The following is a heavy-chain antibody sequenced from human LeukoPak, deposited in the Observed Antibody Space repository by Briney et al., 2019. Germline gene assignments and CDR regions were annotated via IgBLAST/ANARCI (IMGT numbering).Heavy chain of an antibody. CDR3: ARDRHYYGSGSYSFHYFGIDV. V-gene: IGHV1-69*04. Sequence: GASVKVSCKASGGTVGSDAITWVRQAPGQGLEWMGRIIPILGMANYARNFQGKVTITADRSTNTVYMELTSVRPDDTAVYYCARDRHYYGSGSYSFHYFGIDVWGKGATVTVST. CDR2: IIPILGMA. D-gene: IGHD3-10*01. CDR1: GGTVGSDA. J-gene: IGHJ6*04.